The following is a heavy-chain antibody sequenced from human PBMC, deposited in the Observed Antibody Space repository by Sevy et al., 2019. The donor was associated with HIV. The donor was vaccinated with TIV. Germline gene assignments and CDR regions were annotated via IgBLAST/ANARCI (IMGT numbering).Heavy chain of an antibody. V-gene: IGHV3-49*03. CDR3: TREAPQDYYDSSGYYYAPYDAFDI. J-gene: IGHJ3*02. D-gene: IGHD3-22*01. Sequence: GGSLRLSCTASGFTFGDYAMSWFRQAPGKGLEWVGFIRSKAYGGTTEYAASGKGRFTISRDDSKSIAYLQMNSLKTEDTAVYYCTREAPQDYYDSSGYYYAPYDAFDIWGQGTMVTVSS. CDR1: GFTFGDYA. CDR2: IRSKAYGGTT.